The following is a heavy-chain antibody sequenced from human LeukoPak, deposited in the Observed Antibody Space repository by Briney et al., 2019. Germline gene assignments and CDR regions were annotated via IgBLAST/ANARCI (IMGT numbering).Heavy chain of an antibody. CDR3: ARGGSYGAY. Sequence: PGGSLRLSCAASGFTFSTYSMNWVRQAPGRGLEWVSSISSTSYYIYYADSVKGRFTISRDNAKNSLYLQMNSLRAEDTAVYYCARGGSYGAYWGQGTLVTVSS. CDR2: ISSTSYYI. J-gene: IGHJ4*02. D-gene: IGHD1-26*01. V-gene: IGHV3-21*01. CDR1: GFTFSTYS.